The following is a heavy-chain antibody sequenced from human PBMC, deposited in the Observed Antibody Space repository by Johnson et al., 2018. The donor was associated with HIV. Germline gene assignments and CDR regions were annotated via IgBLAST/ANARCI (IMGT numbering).Heavy chain of an antibody. Sequence: QVQLVESGGGVVQPGGSLRLSCAASGFTFSSYGMHWVRQAPGKGLEWVAFIRYDGSNKFYADSLKGRFTVSRDISKNTLYLQINGLSAEDTAVYYCARAVGVWGDQLGFDIWGQGTMVTVSS. V-gene: IGHV3-30*02. D-gene: IGHD3-16*01. CDR2: IRYDGSNK. CDR1: GFTFSSYG. J-gene: IGHJ3*02. CDR3: ARAVGVWGDQLGFDI.